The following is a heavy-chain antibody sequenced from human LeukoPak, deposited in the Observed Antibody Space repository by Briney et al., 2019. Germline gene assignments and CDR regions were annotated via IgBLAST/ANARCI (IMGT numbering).Heavy chain of an antibody. Sequence: ASETLSLTCTVSGASISNSYWSWIRQPPGKGLEWIGYIYTSGGTVYNPSLMSRVSISADMSKNQFSLNLNSVTAADTAVYYCARHPIVFGGSSGAFDIWGQGAMVTVTS. CDR2: IYTSGGT. CDR3: ARHPIVFGGSSGAFDI. J-gene: IGHJ3*02. D-gene: IGHD3-16*01. V-gene: IGHV4-4*09. CDR1: GASISNSY.